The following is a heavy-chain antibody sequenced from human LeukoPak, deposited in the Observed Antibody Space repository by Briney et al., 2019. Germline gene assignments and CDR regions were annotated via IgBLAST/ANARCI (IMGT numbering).Heavy chain of an antibody. CDR1: GGSFSGYY. CDR3: ARARILGIAALGDYFDY. D-gene: IGHD6-13*01. Sequence: SETLSLTCAVYGGSFSGYYWSWIRQPPGKGLEWIGEINHSGSTNYNPSLKSRVTISVDTSKNQFSLKLSSVTAADTAVYYCARARILGIAALGDYFDYWGQGTLVTVSS. CDR2: INHSGST. J-gene: IGHJ4*02. V-gene: IGHV4-34*01.